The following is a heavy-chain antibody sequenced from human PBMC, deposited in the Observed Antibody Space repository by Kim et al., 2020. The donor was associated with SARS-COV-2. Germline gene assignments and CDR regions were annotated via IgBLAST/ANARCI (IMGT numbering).Heavy chain of an antibody. Sequence: GGSLRLSCAVSVSSVRSSYMTWVRQAPGKGLEWVSAIHDAGSTYYADSVKGRFTISRDIPKDTLYLQMNSLRAEDTAVYYCSSSTVGAYFDYWGQGSLVT. V-gene: IGHV3-53*01. J-gene: IGHJ4*02. CDR2: IHDAGST. CDR1: VSSVRSSY. D-gene: IGHD1-26*01. CDR3: SSSTVGAYFDY.